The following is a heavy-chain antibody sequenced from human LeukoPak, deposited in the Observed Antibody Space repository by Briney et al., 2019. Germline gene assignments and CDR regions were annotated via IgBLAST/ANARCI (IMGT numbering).Heavy chain of an antibody. CDR2: IIPIFGTA. J-gene: IGHJ4*02. CDR1: GYTFTSYY. Sequence: ASVKVSCKASGYTFTSYYMHWVRQAPGQGLEWMGGIIPIFGTANYAQKFQGRVTITADKSTSTAYMELSSLRSEDTAVYYCARGHCTNGVCSFDYWGQGTLVTVSS. D-gene: IGHD2-8*01. V-gene: IGHV1-69*06. CDR3: ARGHCTNGVCSFDY.